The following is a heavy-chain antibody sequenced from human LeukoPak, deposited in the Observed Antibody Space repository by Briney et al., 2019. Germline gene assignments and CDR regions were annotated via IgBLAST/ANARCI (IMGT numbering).Heavy chain of an antibody. Sequence: GGSLRLSCAASGFTFSSYAMSWVRQAAGKGLEWVSAISGSGGSTYYADSVKGRFTISRDNSKNTLYLQMNSLRAEDTAVYYCAKDAISRLTKNWFDPWGQGTLVTVSS. CDR2: ISGSGGST. D-gene: IGHD2-21*01. J-gene: IGHJ5*02. CDR3: AKDAISRLTKNWFDP. V-gene: IGHV3-23*01. CDR1: GFTFSSYA.